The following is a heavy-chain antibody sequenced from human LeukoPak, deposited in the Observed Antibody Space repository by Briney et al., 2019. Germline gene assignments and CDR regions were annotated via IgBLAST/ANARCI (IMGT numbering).Heavy chain of an antibody. CDR2: IYYSGST. CDR3: ARRRDGGFDY. Sequence: SETLSLTCTVSGGSISSSSYYWGWIRQPPGKGLEWIGSIYYSGSTYYNPSLKSRVTTSVDTSKNQFSLKLSSVTAADTAVYYCARRRDGGFDYWGQGTLVTVSS. CDR1: GGSISSSSYY. D-gene: IGHD5-24*01. V-gene: IGHV4-39*01. J-gene: IGHJ4*02.